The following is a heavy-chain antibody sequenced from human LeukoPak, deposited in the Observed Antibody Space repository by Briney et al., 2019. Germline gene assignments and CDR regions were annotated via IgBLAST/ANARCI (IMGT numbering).Heavy chain of an antibody. D-gene: IGHD3-22*01. CDR1: GYTFSDYY. V-gene: IGHV1-2*02. CDR3: ARLEVVITTLSGMDV. J-gene: IGHJ6*02. CDR2: INPNTGDT. Sequence: EASVKVSCKTSGYTFSDYYIHWVRQAPGLGLDWMGWINPNTGDTKYAQHFQGRVTMPRDTSITKAYLELSRLTSDDTAVYYCARLEVVITTLSGMDVWGQGTTVTVSS.